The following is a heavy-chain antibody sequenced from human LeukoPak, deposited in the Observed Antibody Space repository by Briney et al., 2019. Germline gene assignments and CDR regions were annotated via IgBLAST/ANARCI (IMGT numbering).Heavy chain of an antibody. V-gene: IGHV4-31*03. CDR3: AREIYLPLGDYGMDV. D-gene: IGHD3-16*02. CDR2: IYYSGST. J-gene: IGHJ6*02. Sequence: PSETLSLTCTVSGGSISSGGYYWSWIRQHPGKGLEWIGYIYYSGSTYYNPSLKSRVTISVDTSKSQFSLKLSSVTAADTAVYYCAREIYLPLGDYGMDVWGQGTTVTVSS. CDR1: GGSISSGGYY.